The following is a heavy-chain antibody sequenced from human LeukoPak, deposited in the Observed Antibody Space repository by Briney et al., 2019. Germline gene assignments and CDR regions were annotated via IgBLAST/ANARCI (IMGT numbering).Heavy chain of an antibody. CDR1: GFTFSSYA. D-gene: IGHD1-7*01. CDR2: IIPIFGTA. J-gene: IGHJ6*03. CDR3: ARVTNYDYYYYYMDV. V-gene: IGHV1-69*01. Sequence: SSAASGFTFSSYAISWVRQAPGQGLEWMGGIIPIFGTANYAQKFQGRVTITADESTSTAYMELSSLRSEDTAVYYCARVTNYDYYYYYMDVWGKGTTVTVSS.